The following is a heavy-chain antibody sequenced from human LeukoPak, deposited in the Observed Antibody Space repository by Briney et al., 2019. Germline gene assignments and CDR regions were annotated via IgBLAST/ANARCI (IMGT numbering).Heavy chain of an antibody. CDR1: GGSIRSYY. V-gene: IGHV4-59*01. CDR2: IYYSGST. D-gene: IGHD2-2*01. J-gene: IGHJ4*02. CDR3: ASMAYCSRTTCPADY. Sequence: PSETLSLTCTVSGGSIRSYYWNWIRKPPGKGLEWIGYIYYSGSTNYNPSLKSRVTISVDTSKNQFSLKLSSVTAADTAVYYCASMAYCSRTTCPADYWGQGTLVTVSS.